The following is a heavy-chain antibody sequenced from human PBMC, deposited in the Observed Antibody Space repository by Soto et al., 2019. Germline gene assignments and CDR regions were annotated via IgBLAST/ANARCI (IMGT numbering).Heavy chain of an antibody. CDR1: GYSFTTYA. CDR3: ARIAESSVWRYPHCDS. CDR2: INPGNGNT. V-gene: IGHV1-3*01. Sequence: QVHLVQSGADVKKPGASLKVSCKASGYSFTTYAMHWVRQAPGQRLEWLGWINPGNGNTYYAQRFQGRLTITRDTSANTVYMDLSSLRSEDSAIYFCARIAESSVWRYPHCDSWGQGTLVTVSS. J-gene: IGHJ4*02. D-gene: IGHD3-22*01.